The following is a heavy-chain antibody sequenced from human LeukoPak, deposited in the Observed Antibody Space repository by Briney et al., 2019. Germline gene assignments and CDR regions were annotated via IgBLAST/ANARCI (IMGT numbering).Heavy chain of an antibody. CDR2: TYYRSKWSS. V-gene: IGHV6-1*01. D-gene: IGHD3/OR15-3a*01. Sequence: SQTLSLTCAISGGSISSNDAAWYWLRHSPSKGLEWLGRTYYRSKWSSDYAVSVKSRIAINSDTSRNQISLQLNSVTPENTAVYYCAYWTQRWGPGILVTVSS. CDR3: AYWTQR. J-gene: IGHJ4*02. CDR1: GGSISSNDAA.